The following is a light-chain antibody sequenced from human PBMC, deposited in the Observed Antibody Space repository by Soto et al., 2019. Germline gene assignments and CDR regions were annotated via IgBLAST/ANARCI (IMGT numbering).Light chain of an antibody. CDR3: QQYVGSPGT. CDR2: STS. CDR1: QHVDSNY. J-gene: IGKJ2*01. V-gene: IGKV3-20*01. Sequence: EIVLTQSPGALSLSPRETATLSCRASQHVDSNYVAWYKQTPGQPPRLLIRSTSFRATGVPDRFSGSGSGTDFTLTISRLEPEDFGVYYCQQYVGSPGTFGLGTKLEIK.